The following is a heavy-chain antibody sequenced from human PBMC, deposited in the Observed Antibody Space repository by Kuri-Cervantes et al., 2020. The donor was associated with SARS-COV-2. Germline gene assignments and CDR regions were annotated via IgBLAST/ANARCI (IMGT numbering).Heavy chain of an antibody. CDR3: ARAAEGRYYFDY. Sequence: GGSLRLSCKASGYTFTGYYMHWVRQAPGQGLEWMGWINPNSGGTNYAQKFQGRVTMTRDTSISTAYMELSRLRSDDTAVYYCARAAEGRYYFDYWGQGTLVTVSS. CDR2: INPNSGGT. V-gene: IGHV1-2*02. J-gene: IGHJ4*02. CDR1: GYTFTGYY.